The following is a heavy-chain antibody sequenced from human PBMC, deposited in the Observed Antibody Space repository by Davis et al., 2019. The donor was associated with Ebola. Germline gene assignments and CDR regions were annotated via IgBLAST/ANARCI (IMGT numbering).Heavy chain of an antibody. CDR3: ARDVGGSWAIYYYGMDV. CDR2: ISAYNGNT. D-gene: IGHD2-15*01. CDR1: GYTFTSYG. Sequence: AASVKVSCKASGYTFTSYGISWVRQAPGQRLEWMGWISAYNGNTNYAQKLQGRVTMTTDTSTSTAYMELRSLRSDDTAVYYCARDVGGSWAIYYYGMDVWGKGTTVTVSS. J-gene: IGHJ6*04. V-gene: IGHV1-18*01.